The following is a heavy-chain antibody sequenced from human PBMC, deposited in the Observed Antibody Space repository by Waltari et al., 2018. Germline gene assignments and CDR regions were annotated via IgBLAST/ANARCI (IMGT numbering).Heavy chain of an antibody. CDR3: ARDLDSSGWHYYYGMDV. D-gene: IGHD6-19*01. J-gene: IGHJ6*02. Sequence: EVQLVESGGGLVKPGGSLRLSGAASGFTFSSYSMNWARQAPGKGLEWVSSISSSSSYIYYADSVKGRFTISRDNAKNSLYLQMNSLRAEDTAVYYCARDLDSSGWHYYYGMDVWGQGTTVTVSS. CDR2: ISSSSSYI. CDR1: GFTFSSYS. V-gene: IGHV3-21*01.